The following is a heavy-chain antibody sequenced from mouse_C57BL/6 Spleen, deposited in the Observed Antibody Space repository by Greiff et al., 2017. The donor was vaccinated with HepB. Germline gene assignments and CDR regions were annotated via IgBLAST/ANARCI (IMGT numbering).Heavy chain of an antibody. CDR1: GYTFTDYY. CDR3: ARREVWLRRFYYAMDY. CDR2: INPNNGGT. D-gene: IGHD2-2*01. Sequence: EVQLQHSGPERVKPGASVKISCKASGYTFTDYYMNWVKQSHGKSLEWIGDINPNNGGTSYNQKFKGKATLTVDKSSSTAYMELRSLTSEDSAVYYCARREVWLRRFYYAMDYWGQGTSVTVSS. J-gene: IGHJ4*01. V-gene: IGHV1-26*01.